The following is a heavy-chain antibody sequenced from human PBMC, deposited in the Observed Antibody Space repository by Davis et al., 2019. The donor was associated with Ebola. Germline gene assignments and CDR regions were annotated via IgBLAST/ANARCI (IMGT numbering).Heavy chain of an antibody. D-gene: IGHD2-8*01. V-gene: IGHV4-30-2*03. J-gene: IGHJ1*01. CDR1: GGSISSGGYS. CDR2: IYHSGIT. Sequence: SETLSLTCAVSGGSISSGGYSWSWIRQPPGKGLEWIGSIYHSGITNYSPSLKSRVTISAETSKNQFSLRLKSVTAADTAMFYCARDYVYWGQGILVTVSS. CDR3: ARDYVY.